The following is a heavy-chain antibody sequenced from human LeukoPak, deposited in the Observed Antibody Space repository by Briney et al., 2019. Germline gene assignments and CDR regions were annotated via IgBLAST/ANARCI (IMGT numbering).Heavy chain of an antibody. J-gene: IGHJ4*02. CDR3: AKDARSSTSCYAN. D-gene: IGHD2-2*01. CDR2: IWYDGSNK. V-gene: IGHV3-33*06. CDR1: RLTFSSYG. Sequence: GRSLRLSCAASRLTFSSYGMHWARQAPGKGLEWVAGIWYDGSNKYYGDSVKDRFTVHRDNCKHTLYLQMNSLRAEDKAVYYCAKDARSSTSCYANWGQGALVTVSS.